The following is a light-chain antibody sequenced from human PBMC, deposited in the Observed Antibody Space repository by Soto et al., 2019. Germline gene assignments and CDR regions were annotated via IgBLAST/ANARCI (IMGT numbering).Light chain of an antibody. V-gene: IGKV1-27*01. J-gene: IGKJ1*01. CDR3: QKYNSAPQT. Sequence: DIQMTQSPSSLSASVGDRVTITCRASQAISNFLAWYQQKPGKVPKLLIYAASTLQFGVPSRFSGSGSGTDFTLTISSLQPEDVATYYCQKYNSAPQTFGQGTKVEIK. CDR1: QAISNF. CDR2: AAS.